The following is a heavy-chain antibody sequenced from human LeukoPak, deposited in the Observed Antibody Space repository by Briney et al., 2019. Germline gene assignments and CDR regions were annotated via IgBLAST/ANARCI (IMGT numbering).Heavy chain of an antibody. CDR1: GFAFSDYD. CDR2: VRVSGTP. D-gene: IGHD1-26*01. J-gene: IGHJ4*02. CDR3: VSDRHYSFDC. Sequence: GGSLRLSCAASGFAFSDYDMNWVRQAPGKGLEWISNVRVSGTPYYADSVKGRFTMSRDNGKESLYLQMNSLREEDTAVYYCVSDRHYSFDCWGQGTLVTVSS. V-gene: IGHV3-69-1*01.